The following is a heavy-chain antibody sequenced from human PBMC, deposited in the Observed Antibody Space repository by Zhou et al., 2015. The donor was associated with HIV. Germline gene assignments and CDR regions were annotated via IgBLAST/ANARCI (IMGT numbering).Heavy chain of an antibody. CDR1: GGTFSTYA. J-gene: IGHJ4*02. V-gene: IGHV1-69*12. CDR3: AREGAENYYDSSGYSNFDY. D-gene: IGHD3-22*01. CDR2: IIPIFGTP. Sequence: QVQLVQSGAEVRKPGSSVKVSCKASGGTFSTYAITWVRQAPGQGLEWMGGIIPIFGTPNYAQKFQGRVTITADESTSTAYMELSSLRSEDTAVYYCAREGAENYYDSSGYSNFDYWGQGTLVTVSS.